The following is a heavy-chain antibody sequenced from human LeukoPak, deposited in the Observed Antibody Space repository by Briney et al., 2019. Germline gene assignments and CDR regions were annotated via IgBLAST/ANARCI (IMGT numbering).Heavy chain of an antibody. V-gene: IGHV3-23*01. D-gene: IGHD6-13*01. Sequence: GGSLRLSCAASGFTFDSYAMNWVRQAPGKGREWVSAISSSGGSTYYADSVKGRFTISRDNSKNTLYLQMNSLRAEDTAVYYCAKDDSADAATADFDYWGQGTLVTVSS. J-gene: IGHJ4*02. CDR1: GFTFDSYA. CDR3: AKDDSADAATADFDY. CDR2: ISSSGGST.